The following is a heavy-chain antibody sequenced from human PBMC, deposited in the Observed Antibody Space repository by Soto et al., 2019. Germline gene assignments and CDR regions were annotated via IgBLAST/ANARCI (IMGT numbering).Heavy chain of an antibody. J-gene: IGHJ4*02. D-gene: IGHD5-12*01. CDR3: ARVCRGYSGYDYEIPLYFDY. Sequence: SETLSLTCTVSGGSISSYYWSWIRQPPGKGLEWIGYIYYSGSTNYNPSLKSRVTISVDTSKNQFSLKLSSVTAADTAVYYCARVCRGYSGYDYEIPLYFDYWGQGTLVTVSS. V-gene: IGHV4-59*01. CDR1: GGSISSYY. CDR2: IYYSGST.